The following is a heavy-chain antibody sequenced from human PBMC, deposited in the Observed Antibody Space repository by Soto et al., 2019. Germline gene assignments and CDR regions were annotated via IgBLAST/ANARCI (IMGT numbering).Heavy chain of an antibody. J-gene: IGHJ6*02. D-gene: IGHD6-13*01. CDR1: GYTFTSYG. V-gene: IGHV1-18*04. Sequence: ASVKVSCKASGYTFTSYGISWVRQAPGQGLEWMGWISAYNGNTNYAQKLQGRVTMTTDTSTGTAYMELRSLRSDDTAVYYCARRYSSSWYGSYYYYGMDVWGQGTTVTVSS. CDR2: ISAYNGNT. CDR3: ARRYSSSWYGSYYYYGMDV.